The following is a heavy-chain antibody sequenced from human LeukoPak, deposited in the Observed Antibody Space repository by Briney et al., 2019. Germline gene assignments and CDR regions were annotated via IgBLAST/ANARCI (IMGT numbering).Heavy chain of an antibody. CDR1: GGTFSSYA. V-gene: IGHV1-69*04. J-gene: IGHJ1*01. D-gene: IGHD1-26*01. CDR2: IIPILGIA. CDR3: AREDRIVGATHEYFQH. Sequence: ASVKVSCKASGGTFSSYAISWVRQAPGQGLEWMGRIIPILGIANYAQKFQGRVTITADKSTSTAYMELSSLRSEDTAVYYCAREDRIVGATHEYFQHWGQGTLVTVSS.